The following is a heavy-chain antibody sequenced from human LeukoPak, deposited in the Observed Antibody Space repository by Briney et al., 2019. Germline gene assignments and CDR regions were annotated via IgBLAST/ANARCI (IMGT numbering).Heavy chain of an antibody. CDR1: GFTFSSYS. D-gene: IGHD1-26*01. J-gene: IGHJ4*02. CDR3: ARGWELPRPCDY. CDR2: ISSSSSYI. V-gene: IGHV3-21*01. Sequence: PGGSLRLSCAASGFTFSSYSMNWVRQAPGKGLEWVSSISSSSSYIYYADSVKGRFTISRDNAKNSLYLQMNSLRAEDTAVYYCARGWELPRPCDYWGQGTLVTVSS.